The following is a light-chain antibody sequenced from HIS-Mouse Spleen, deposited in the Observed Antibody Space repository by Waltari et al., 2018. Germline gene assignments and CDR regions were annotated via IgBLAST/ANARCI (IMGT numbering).Light chain of an antibody. CDR2: DFS. CDR1: SRDVGGYNY. V-gene: IGLV2-11*01. J-gene: IGLJ1*01. CDR3: CSYAGSYTYV. Sequence: QSALTQPRPVSGSPGQSVTISCTGTSRDVGGYNYVSWYQQHPGKAPKLMIYDFSNRPSGVPDRFSGSKSGNTASLTISGLQAEDEADYYCCSYAGSYTYVFGTGTKVTVL.